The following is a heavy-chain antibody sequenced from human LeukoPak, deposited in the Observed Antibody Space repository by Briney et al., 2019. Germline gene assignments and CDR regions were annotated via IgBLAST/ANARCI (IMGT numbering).Heavy chain of an antibody. Sequence: GGSLRLSCAASGFTFSSSAMTWVRQAPGKGLEWVSLITGISGTTYCADSVKGRFTISRDSSKNTLYLQMNSLRAEDTAVYHCAKGRGGGSGYFFDYWGQGTLVTVFS. V-gene: IGHV3-23*01. CDR2: ITGISGTT. CDR1: GFTFSSSA. J-gene: IGHJ4*02. CDR3: AKGRGGGSGYFFDY. D-gene: IGHD2-15*01.